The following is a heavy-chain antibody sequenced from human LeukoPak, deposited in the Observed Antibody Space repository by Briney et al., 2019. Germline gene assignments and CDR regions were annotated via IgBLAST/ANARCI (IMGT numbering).Heavy chain of an antibody. CDR1: GYTFTSYD. CDR3: ARGPPNWGFDF. Sequence: ASVNVSCKASGYTFTSYDINWVRHATGQGLEWMGWMSPNSGDTGYAQKFQGRVTMTRDTSISTAYMELTSLRSEDTAIYYCARGPPNWGFDFWGQGALVAVSS. CDR2: MSPNSGDT. J-gene: IGHJ4*02. V-gene: IGHV1-8*01. D-gene: IGHD7-27*01.